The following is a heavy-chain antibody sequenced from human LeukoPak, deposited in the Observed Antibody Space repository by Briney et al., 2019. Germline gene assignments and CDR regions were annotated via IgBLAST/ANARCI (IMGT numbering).Heavy chain of an antibody. D-gene: IGHD6-19*01. Sequence: GGSLRLSCAASGFSFSSYWMHLVRQVPGRGPVWVSRIKSDGSSTSYADSVKGRFTISRDNAKNSLYLQMNSLRAEDTAVYYCARGIAVAGPFDYWGQGTLVTVSS. CDR1: GFSFSSYW. CDR3: ARGIAVAGPFDY. V-gene: IGHV3-74*01. J-gene: IGHJ4*02. CDR2: IKSDGSST.